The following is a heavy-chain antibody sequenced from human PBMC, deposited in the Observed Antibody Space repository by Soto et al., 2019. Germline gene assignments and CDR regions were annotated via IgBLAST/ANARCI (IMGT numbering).Heavy chain of an antibody. CDR3: AKDSEYYDSYGPLDY. V-gene: IGHV3-30*18. CDR2: ISDDETKK. CDR1: GFGFSYYG. Sequence: PGGSLRLSCVASGFGFSYYGMHWVRQAPGKGLEWVAFISDDETKKYYEDSVKGRFTISRDNSKNTLYLQIDRLRTEDTAVYYCAKDSEYYDSYGPLDYWGQGALVTVSS. J-gene: IGHJ4*02. D-gene: IGHD3-9*01.